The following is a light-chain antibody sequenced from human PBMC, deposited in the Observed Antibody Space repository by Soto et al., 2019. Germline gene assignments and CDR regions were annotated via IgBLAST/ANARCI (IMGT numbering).Light chain of an antibody. CDR3: HHYDSSPLT. CDR2: GAS. Sequence: EIVLTQSPGTLSLSPGKRATLSCRASQSVSSSYLAWYQQKPGQAPRLLIYGASSRATGIPDRFSGSGSGTDFTLTISRLEPEDFAVYYCHHYDSSPLTFGGGTTVEIK. J-gene: IGKJ4*01. V-gene: IGKV3-20*01. CDR1: QSVSSSY.